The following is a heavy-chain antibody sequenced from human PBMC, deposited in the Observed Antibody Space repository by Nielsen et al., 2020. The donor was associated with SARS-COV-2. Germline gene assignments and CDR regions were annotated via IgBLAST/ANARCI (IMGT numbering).Heavy chain of an antibody. D-gene: IGHD6-19*01. CDR2: ISGSGGST. V-gene: IGHV3-23*01. CDR1: GFTFSSYA. Sequence: GGSLRLSCAASGFTFSSYAMSWVRQAPGKGLEWVSAISGSGGSTYYADSVKGRFTISRDNSKNTLYLQMNSLRAEDTAVYYCAKDARPSSGWLAVPGYYYYMDVWGKGTTVTVSS. CDR3: AKDARPSSGWLAVPGYYYYMDV. J-gene: IGHJ6*03.